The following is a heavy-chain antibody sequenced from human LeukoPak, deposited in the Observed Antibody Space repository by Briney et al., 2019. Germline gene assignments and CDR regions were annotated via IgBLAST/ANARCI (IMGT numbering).Heavy chain of an antibody. V-gene: IGHV4-4*07. D-gene: IGHD1-14*01. CDR1: GGSTSNYF. CDR3: ARDPEGHGKYFDY. CDR2: IHTSGNT. J-gene: IGHJ4*02. Sequence: SETLSLTCTVSGGSTSNYFCTWIRQSAGKGLEWIGRIHTSGNTNYNPSLKSRVSMSVDTSNNQFPLKLSSVIAADTAVYYCARDPEGHGKYFDYWGQGALVTVSS.